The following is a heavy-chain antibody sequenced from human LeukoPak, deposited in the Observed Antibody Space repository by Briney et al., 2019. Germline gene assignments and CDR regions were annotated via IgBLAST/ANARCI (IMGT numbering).Heavy chain of an antibody. J-gene: IGHJ5*02. Sequence: PSETLSLTCTVSGGSISSSSYYWGWIRQPPGKGLEWIGSIYYSGSTYYNPSLKSRVTISVDTSKNQFSLKLSSVTAADTAVYYCAITYYDILGNWFDPWGQGTLVTVSS. V-gene: IGHV4-39*07. CDR3: AITYYDILGNWFDP. CDR1: GGSISSSSYY. D-gene: IGHD3-9*01. CDR2: IYYSGST.